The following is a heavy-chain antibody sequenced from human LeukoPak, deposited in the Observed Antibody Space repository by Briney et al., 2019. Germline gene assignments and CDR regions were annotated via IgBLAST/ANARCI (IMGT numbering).Heavy chain of an antibody. V-gene: IGHV1-46*01. Sequence: ASVKVSCKASGYTFTSYYMHWVRQAPGQGLEWMGIINPSGGSTSYAQKFQGRVTMTRGMSTSTVYMELSSLRSEDTAVYYCARDKQLDWAHYYYYYMDVWGKGTTVTVSS. J-gene: IGHJ6*03. D-gene: IGHD3-3*01. CDR3: ARDKQLDWAHYYYYYMDV. CDR1: GYTFTSYY. CDR2: INPSGGST.